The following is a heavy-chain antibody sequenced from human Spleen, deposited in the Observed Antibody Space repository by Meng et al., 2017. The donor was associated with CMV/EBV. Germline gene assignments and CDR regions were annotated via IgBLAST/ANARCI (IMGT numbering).Heavy chain of an antibody. CDR1: FSSYT. V-gene: IGHV1-69*04. J-gene: IGHJ4*02. CDR2: IIPILGIA. CDR3: ARDAPHYDILTGYSKPFDY. Sequence: FSSYTISWVRQAPRQGLEWMGRIIPILGIANYAQKFQGRVTITADKSTSTAYMELSSLRSEDTAVYYCARDAPHYDILTGYSKPFDYWGQGTLVTVSS. D-gene: IGHD3-9*01.